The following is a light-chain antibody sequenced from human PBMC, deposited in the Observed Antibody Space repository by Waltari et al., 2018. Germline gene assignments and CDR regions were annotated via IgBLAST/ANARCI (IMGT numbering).Light chain of an antibody. CDR3: CSHAGSDTFWV. J-gene: IGLJ3*02. V-gene: IGLV2-11*01. CDR2: YVS. Sequence: QSALTQPRSVSGPPGQSVTISCTGTSSDFGGYDFLFWYQQHPGKAPKLIMYYVSQRPSGVPDRFSGSKSGNTASLTITGLQAEDEAEYYCCSHAGSDTFWVFGGGTKVTVL. CDR1: SSDFGGYDF.